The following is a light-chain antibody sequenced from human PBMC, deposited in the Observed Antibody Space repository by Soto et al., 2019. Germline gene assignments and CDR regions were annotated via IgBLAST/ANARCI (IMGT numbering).Light chain of an antibody. CDR2: EVS. Sequence: QSVLTQPASVSGSPGQSITISCTGTSSDVGGYNYVSWYQQHPGKAPKLMIYEVSNRPSGVSNRFSGSKSGNTASLTISGLQAEDEADYYCSSYTSSSIVLFGGRTKLTVL. CDR1: SSDVGGYNY. J-gene: IGLJ2*01. V-gene: IGLV2-14*01. CDR3: SSYTSSSIVL.